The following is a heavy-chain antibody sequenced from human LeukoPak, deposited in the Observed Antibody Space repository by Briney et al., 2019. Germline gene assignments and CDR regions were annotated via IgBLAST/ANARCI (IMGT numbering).Heavy chain of an antibody. V-gene: IGHV3-30*03. Sequence: GGSLRLSCAASGFTFSNYWMHWVRQAPGKGLEWVAVISFDGSDKYYSDSVKGRFTISRDTSKNTLYLQLNSLRGDDTAVYYCARWASRSIGVFDFWGQGTLVTVSS. J-gene: IGHJ4*02. CDR2: ISFDGSDK. D-gene: IGHD2/OR15-2a*01. CDR1: GFTFSNYW. CDR3: ARWASRSIGVFDF.